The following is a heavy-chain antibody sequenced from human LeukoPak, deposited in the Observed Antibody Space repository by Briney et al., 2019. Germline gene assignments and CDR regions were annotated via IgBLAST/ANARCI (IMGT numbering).Heavy chain of an antibody. CDR2: TYPGDSDT. Sequence: GESLKISCKGSGYSFISYWIGWVRQMPGKGLEWMGITYPGDSDTRDSPSFQGQVPISADKSISTAYLQWSSLKASDTAIYYCARSPGGVVPFDYWGQGTLVTVSS. D-gene: IGHD3-16*01. V-gene: IGHV5-51*01. J-gene: IGHJ4*02. CDR3: ARSPGGVVPFDY. CDR1: GYSFISYW.